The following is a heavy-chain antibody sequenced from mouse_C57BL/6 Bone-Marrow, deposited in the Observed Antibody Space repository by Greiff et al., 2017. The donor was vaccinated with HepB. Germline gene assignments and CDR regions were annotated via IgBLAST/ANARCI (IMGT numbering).Heavy chain of an antibody. Sequence: EVKLMESGGGLVQPGESLKLSCESNEYEFPSHDMSWVRKTPEKRLEVVAAINSDGGSTYYPDTMERRFIISRDNTKKTLYLQMSSLRSEDTALYYCSRSMGTTGDYWGQGTTLTVSS. CDR3: SRSMGTTGDY. D-gene: IGHD2-14*01. CDR2: INSDGGST. CDR1: EYEFPSHD. V-gene: IGHV5-2*01. J-gene: IGHJ2*01.